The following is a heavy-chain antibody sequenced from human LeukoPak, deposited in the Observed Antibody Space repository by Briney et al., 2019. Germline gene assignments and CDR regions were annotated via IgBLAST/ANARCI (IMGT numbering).Heavy chain of an antibody. J-gene: IGHJ4*02. Sequence: GASVKVSCKASGYTFTGYYMHWVRQAPGQGLEWMGWINPHSDGTNYAQKFQCRVTMTRDTSISPAYMELSRLRSDDTAVYYCARGNIVVVPAAIEAYWGQGTLVTVSS. CDR3: ARGNIVVVPAAIEAY. CDR2: INPHSDGT. V-gene: IGHV1-2*02. D-gene: IGHD2-2*02. CDR1: GYTFTGYY.